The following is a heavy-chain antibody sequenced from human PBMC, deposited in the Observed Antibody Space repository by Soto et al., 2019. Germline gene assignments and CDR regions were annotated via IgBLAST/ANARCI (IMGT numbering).Heavy chain of an antibody. J-gene: IGHJ4*02. Sequence: PGGSLRLSCAASGFTFSSYEMNWVRQAPGKGLEWVSYISSSGSTIYYADSVKGRFTISRDNAKNSLYLQMNSLRAEDTAVYYCARHALRLWMGVDYWGQGTLVTVSS. CDR3: ARHALRLWMGVDY. V-gene: IGHV3-48*03. CDR2: ISSSGSTI. CDR1: GFTFSSYE. D-gene: IGHD5-12*01.